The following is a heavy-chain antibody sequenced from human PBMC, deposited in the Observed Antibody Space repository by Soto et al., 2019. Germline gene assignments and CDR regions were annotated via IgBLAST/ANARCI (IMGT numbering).Heavy chain of an antibody. CDR3: ARDFKAEYYYDSSGYYKKPHAAFDI. J-gene: IGHJ3*02. CDR2: ISSSGSTI. V-gene: IGHV3-48*03. Sequence: GSLRLSCAASGFTFSSYEMNWVRQAPGKGLEWVSYISSSGSTIYYADSVKGRFTISRDNAKNSLYLQMNSLRAEDTAVYYCARDFKAEYYYDSSGYYKKPHAAFDIWGQGTMVTVSS. D-gene: IGHD3-22*01. CDR1: GFTFSSYE.